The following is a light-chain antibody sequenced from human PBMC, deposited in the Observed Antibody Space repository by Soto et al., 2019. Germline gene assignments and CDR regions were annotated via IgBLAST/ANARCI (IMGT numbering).Light chain of an antibody. CDR2: DVT. J-gene: IGLJ1*01. CDR3: CSYAGNYIYV. CDR1: SSDIGAYNY. V-gene: IGLV2-11*01. Sequence: QSVLTQPRSVSGSPGQSVTISCTGTSSDIGAYNYVSWYQQPPGRAPKLIIYDVTQRPSGVPDRFSGSKSGNTASLTISGLLAEDEADYFCCSYAGNYIYVFGTGTKVTV.